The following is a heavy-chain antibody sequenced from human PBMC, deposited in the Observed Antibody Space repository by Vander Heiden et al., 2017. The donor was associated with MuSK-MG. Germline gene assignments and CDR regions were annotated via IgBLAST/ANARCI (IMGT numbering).Heavy chain of an antibody. V-gene: IGHV3-48*01. CDR2: ISSSSSTI. CDR1: GFTFSSYS. J-gene: IGHJ6*03. Sequence: EVQLVESGGGLVQPGGSLRLSCAASGFTFSSYSMNWVRQAPGKGLEWVSYISSSSSTIYYADSVKGRVTISRDNAKNSLYRQMNSLRAEETAVYYCARDRYDFWSGSQEGYMDVWGKGTTVTVSS. D-gene: IGHD3-3*01. CDR3: ARDRYDFWSGSQEGYMDV.